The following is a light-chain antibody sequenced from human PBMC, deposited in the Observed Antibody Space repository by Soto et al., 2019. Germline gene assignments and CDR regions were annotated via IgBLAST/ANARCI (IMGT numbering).Light chain of an antibody. CDR3: LQYNTYSQT. V-gene: IGKV1-5*03. J-gene: IGKJ1*01. CDR1: QSISSW. Sequence: DSQMTQSPSTLSASVGDRVTITCRASQSISSWLVWYQHKPGKAPKLLMSKASSLESGVPSRFSGSGSGTEFTLTISSLQPDDIATYYCLQYNTYSQTFGQGTKVDIK. CDR2: KAS.